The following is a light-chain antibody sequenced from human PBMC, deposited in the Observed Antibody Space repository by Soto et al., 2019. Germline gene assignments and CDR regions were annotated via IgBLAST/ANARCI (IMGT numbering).Light chain of an antibody. J-gene: IGKJ1*01. Sequence: QMTQSPSSRSASVGERVSMACAASPSISRWLAWYQQKPGKAPKLLIYDASSLESGVPSRFSGSGSGTDFTLAISSLQPEDSATYYCLQDINSPWTFGQGTKVDIK. V-gene: IGKV1-5*01. CDR1: PSISRW. CDR2: DAS. CDR3: LQDINSPWT.